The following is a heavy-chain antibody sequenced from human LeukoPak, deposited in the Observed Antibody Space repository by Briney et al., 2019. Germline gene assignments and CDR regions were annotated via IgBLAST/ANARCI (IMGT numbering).Heavy chain of an antibody. CDR3: AWLLYDYVWGSYRYYFDY. CDR1: GYTFTGYY. Sequence: GASVKVSCKASGYTFTGYYMHWVRQAPGQRLEWMGWINPNSGNTNYAQKLQGRVTMTTDTSTSTAYMELRSLRSDDTAVYYCAWLLYDYVWGSYRYYFDYWGQGTLVTVSS. CDR2: INPNSGNT. V-gene: IGHV1-18*04. J-gene: IGHJ4*02. D-gene: IGHD3-16*02.